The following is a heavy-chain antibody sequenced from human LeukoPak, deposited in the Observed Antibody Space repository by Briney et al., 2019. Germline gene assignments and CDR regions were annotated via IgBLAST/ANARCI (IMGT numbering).Heavy chain of an antibody. CDR1: GFTFSVYG. V-gene: IGHV3-33*08. D-gene: IGHD6-19*01. J-gene: IGHJ4*02. Sequence: PGGSLRLSCAASGFTFSVYGMHWVRQAPGKGLEWVAVIWYDGSNKYYADSVKGRFTISRDNSKNTLYLQINSLRAEDTAVYYCARDIAVAGTVDYWGQGTLVTVSS. CDR3: ARDIAVAGTVDY. CDR2: IWYDGSNK.